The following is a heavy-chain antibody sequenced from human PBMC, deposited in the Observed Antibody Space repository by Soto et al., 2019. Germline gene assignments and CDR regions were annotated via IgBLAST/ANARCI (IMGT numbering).Heavy chain of an antibody. CDR1: VGSIVNANW. J-gene: IGHJ3*02. CDR3: ATEPSNDGFEI. V-gene: IGHV4-4*02. Sequence: SETLSLTCDVSVGSIVNANWWNWVRQPPGKGLEWIGEIHHTGNTNYNPSLKSRVTISIDNSRNQFSLKLTSVTAADTAVYYCATEPSNDGFEIWGQGTMVTVSS. CDR2: IHHTGNT.